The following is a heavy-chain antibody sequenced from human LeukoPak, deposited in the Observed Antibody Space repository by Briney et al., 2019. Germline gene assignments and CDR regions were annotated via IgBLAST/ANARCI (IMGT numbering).Heavy chain of an antibody. CDR3: ARVGYYYDSSAYRPFDF. CDR1: GFTFSSYW. V-gene: IGHV3-7*01. D-gene: IGHD3-22*01. J-gene: IGHJ4*02. CDR2: IKEDGSKK. Sequence: GGSLRLSCTASGFTFSSYWMSWVRQAPGKGPEWVANIKEDGSKKYYVDSVKGRFTISRDNAKNSLYLQVSSLRAEDTAVYYCARVGYYYDSSAYRPFDFWGQGTLVTVSS.